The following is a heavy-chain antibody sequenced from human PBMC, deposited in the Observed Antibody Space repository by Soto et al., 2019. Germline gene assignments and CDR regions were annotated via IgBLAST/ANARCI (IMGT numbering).Heavy chain of an antibody. CDR1: GFTFSSYA. CDR2: ISYDGSNK. V-gene: IGHV3-30-3*01. CDR3: ARTKISYCSSTSCQGVDP. Sequence: PGGSLRLSCAASGFTFSSYAMHWDRQAPGKGLEWVAVISYDGSNKYYADSVKGRFTISRDNSKNTLYLQMNSLRAEDTAVYYCARTKISYCSSTSCQGVDPWGQGTLVTVSS. D-gene: IGHD2-2*01. J-gene: IGHJ5*02.